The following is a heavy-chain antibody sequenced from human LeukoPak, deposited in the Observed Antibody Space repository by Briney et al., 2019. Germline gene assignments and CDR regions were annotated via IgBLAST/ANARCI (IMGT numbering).Heavy chain of an antibody. J-gene: IGHJ4*02. CDR1: GFTFSSYA. CDR2: ISGSGGST. CDR3: AKDRIVVVVAAVFDY. Sequence: GGSLRLSCAASGFTFSSYAMSWVRQAPGKGLEWVSAISGSGGSTYYADSVKGRFTISRDNSKNTLYLQMNSLRAEDTAVYYCAKDRIVVVVAAVFDYWGQGTLVTVPS. D-gene: IGHD2-15*01. V-gene: IGHV3-23*01.